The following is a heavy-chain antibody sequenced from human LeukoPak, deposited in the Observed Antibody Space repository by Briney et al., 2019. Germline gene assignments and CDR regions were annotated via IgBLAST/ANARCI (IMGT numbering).Heavy chain of an antibody. CDR1: GFTFDDYT. CDR2: ISGSGGST. J-gene: IGHJ4*02. CDR3: ARAYSRWSGGDY. D-gene: IGHD2-21*01. V-gene: IGHV3-23*01. Sequence: GGSLRLSCAASGFTFDDYTMSWVRQAPGKGLEWVSAISGSGGSTYYADSVKGRFTISRDNSKNTLYLQMNSLRAEDTAVYYCARAYSRWSGGDYWGQGTLVTVSS.